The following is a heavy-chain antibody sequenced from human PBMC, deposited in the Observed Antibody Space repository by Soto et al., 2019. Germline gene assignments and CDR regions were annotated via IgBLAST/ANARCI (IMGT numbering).Heavy chain of an antibody. CDR1: GFTFTSSA. D-gene: IGHD2-2*01. V-gene: IGHV1-58*02. CDR2: IVVGSGNT. CDR3: AAGAVVPAGYFDY. J-gene: IGHJ4*02. Sequence: SVKVSCKASGFTFTSSAMQWLRQARGQRLEWIGWIVVGSGNTNYAQKFQERVTITRDMSTSTAYMELSSLRSEDTAVYYCAAGAVVPAGYFDYWGQGTLVTVSS.